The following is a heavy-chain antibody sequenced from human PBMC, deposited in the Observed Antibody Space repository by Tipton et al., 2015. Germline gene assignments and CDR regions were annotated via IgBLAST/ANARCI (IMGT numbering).Heavy chain of an antibody. D-gene: IGHD3/OR15-3a*01. V-gene: IGHV1-46*01. CDR1: GYGFVDFY. J-gene: IGHJ4*02. CDR3: AREIGVFPQQAISPPWTGYFLD. CDR2: INHSRGGT. Sequence: QVQLGQSGPEVKKPGDSVDISCQTSGYGFVDFYIQWMRQAPGEGLEGNGVINHSRGGTAYAQKFQGRVTVTMDTSARTAYMHLTSLTSDDTAIYYCAREIGVFPQQAISPPWTGYFLDWGQGTVVTVTS.